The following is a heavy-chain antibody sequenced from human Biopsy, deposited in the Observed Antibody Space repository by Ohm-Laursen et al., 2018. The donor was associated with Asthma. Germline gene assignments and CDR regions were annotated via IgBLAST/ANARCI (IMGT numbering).Heavy chain of an antibody. V-gene: IGHV1-69*13. CDR3: ARKAGSCISRTCYSLDF. CDR1: GGTFNTYV. CDR2: INSVFGTT. D-gene: IGHD2-2*01. Sequence: GASVKVSCKPLGGTFNTYVIGWVRQAPGQGLEWMGGINSVFGTTTYPQKFQDRVMITADDSTSTVYMELSSPRSEDTAVYYCARKAGSCISRTCYSLDFWGQGTLVTVSS. J-gene: IGHJ4*02.